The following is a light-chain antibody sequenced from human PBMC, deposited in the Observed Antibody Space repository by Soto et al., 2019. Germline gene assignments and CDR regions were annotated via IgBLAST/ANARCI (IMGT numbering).Light chain of an antibody. CDR2: GAS. CDR3: QQYNNWRKT. Sequence: EILMTQSPATLSVSPREKDTLSCRASQSVSSNLAWYQQKPGQAPRLLIYGASTRATGIPARFSGSGSGTEFTLTISSPQSEDFAVYYCQQYNNWRKTFGQGTKV. CDR1: QSVSSN. J-gene: IGKJ1*01. V-gene: IGKV3-15*01.